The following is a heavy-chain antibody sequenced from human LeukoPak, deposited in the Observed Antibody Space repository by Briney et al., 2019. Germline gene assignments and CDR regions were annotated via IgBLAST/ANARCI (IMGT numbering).Heavy chain of an antibody. CDR2: IYYSGST. V-gene: IGHV4-30-4*01. CDR1: GGSFSGYY. D-gene: IGHD3-22*01. Sequence: KSSETLSLTCAVYGGSFSGYYWSWIRQPPGKGLEWIGYIYYSGSTYYNPSLKSRVTISVDTSKNQFSLKLSSVTAADTAVYYCARGLGYYYDSSGYDSDYYGMDVWGQGTTVTVSS. J-gene: IGHJ6*02. CDR3: ARGLGYYYDSSGYDSDYYGMDV.